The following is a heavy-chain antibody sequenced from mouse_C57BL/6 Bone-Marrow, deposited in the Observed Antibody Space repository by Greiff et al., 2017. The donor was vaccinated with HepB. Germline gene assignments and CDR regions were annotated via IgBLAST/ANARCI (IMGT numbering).Heavy chain of an antibody. CDR3: TRRSTTVYWYFDV. J-gene: IGHJ1*03. Sequence: EVQVVESGGGLVQPGGSMKLSCAASGFTFSDAWMDWVRQSPEKGLEWVAEIRNKANNHATYYAESVKGRFTISRDDSKSSVYLQMNSLRAEDTGIYYCTRRSTTVYWYFDVWGTGTTVTVSS. CDR2: IRNKANNHAT. D-gene: IGHD1-1*01. V-gene: IGHV6-6*01. CDR1: GFTFSDAW.